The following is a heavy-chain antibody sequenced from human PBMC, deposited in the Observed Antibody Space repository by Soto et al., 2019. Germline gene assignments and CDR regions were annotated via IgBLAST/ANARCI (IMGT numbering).Heavy chain of an antibody. Sequence: GGSLRLSCAASGFTFSSYAMHWVRQAPGKGLEWVAVISYDGSNKYYADSVKGRFTISRDNSKNTLYLQMNSLRSDDTAIYYCAKGNFVTYPLCDRWGQGTLVTVSS. CDR3: AKGNFVTYPLCDR. CDR1: GFTFSSYA. CDR2: ISYDGSNK. D-gene: IGHD1-7*01. J-gene: IGHJ5*02. V-gene: IGHV3-30-3*01.